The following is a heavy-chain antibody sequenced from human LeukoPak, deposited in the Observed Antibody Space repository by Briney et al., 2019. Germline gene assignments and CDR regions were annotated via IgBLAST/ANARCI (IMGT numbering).Heavy chain of an antibody. V-gene: IGHV1-18*01. CDR1: DYTFTSYG. Sequence: ASVTVSCTASDYTFTSYGISWVRQAPGQGREWMGWIGAYNGNTNSAQKLHGRVTMTPDTSTITAYMKLRSLRSDDTAVYYCARAGAAVTSHFDFWGQGTLVIVSS. J-gene: IGHJ4*02. CDR2: IGAYNGNT. CDR3: ARAGAAVTSHFDF. D-gene: IGHD4-17*01.